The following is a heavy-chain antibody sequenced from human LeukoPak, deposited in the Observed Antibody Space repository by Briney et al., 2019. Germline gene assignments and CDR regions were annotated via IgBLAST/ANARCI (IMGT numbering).Heavy chain of an antibody. J-gene: IGHJ6*02. V-gene: IGHV4-30-2*01. CDR2: IYHSGST. CDR3: AYSSSWYGYYYYGMDV. D-gene: IGHD6-13*01. CDR1: GGSISSGGYS. Sequence: SQTLSLTCAVSGGSISSGGYSWSWIRQPPGKGLEWIGYIYHSGSTYYNPSLKSRVTISVDRSKNQFSLQLNSVTPEDTAVYYCAYSSSWYGYYYYGMDVWGQGTTVTVSS.